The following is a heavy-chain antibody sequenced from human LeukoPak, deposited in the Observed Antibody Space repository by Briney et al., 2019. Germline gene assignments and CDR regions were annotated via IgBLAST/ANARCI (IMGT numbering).Heavy chain of an antibody. J-gene: IGHJ4*02. V-gene: IGHV4-59*08. CDR2: IYYSGST. CDR1: GFSISSYY. CDR3: ARLSPDYDSSGYYLAYFDY. Sequence: PSETLSLTCTVSGFSISSYYWSWIRQPPGKGLEWVGYIYYSGSTNYNPSLKSRVTISVDTSKNQFSLKLSSVPAADTAVYYCARLSPDYDSSGYYLAYFDYWGEGTLVTVSS. D-gene: IGHD3-22*01.